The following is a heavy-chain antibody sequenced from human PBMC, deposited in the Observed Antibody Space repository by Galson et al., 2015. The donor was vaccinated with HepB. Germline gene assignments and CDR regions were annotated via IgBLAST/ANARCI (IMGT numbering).Heavy chain of an antibody. V-gene: IGHV3-7*01. J-gene: IGHJ4*02. Sequence: SLRLSCAASGFTFSSYWMSWVRQAPGKGLEWVANIKQDGNEKYYVDSVEGRFTISRDSAKNSLFLQMNSLRAEDTAVYYCARERHSSSRSLYDFDYWGQGTLVTVSS. CDR1: GFTFSSYW. CDR2: IKQDGNEK. CDR3: ARERHSSSRSLYDFDY. D-gene: IGHD6-19*01.